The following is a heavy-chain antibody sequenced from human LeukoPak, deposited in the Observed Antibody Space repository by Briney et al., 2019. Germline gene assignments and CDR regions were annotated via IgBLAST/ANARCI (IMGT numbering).Heavy chain of an antibody. CDR3: ARGSLGDSSSSHWFDP. J-gene: IGHJ5*02. CDR2: INPSGGST. CDR1: GYTFTSYY. Sequence: ASVKVSCKASGYTFTSYYMHWVRQAPGQGLEWMGIINPSGGSTSYAQKFQGRVTMTRDMSTSTVYMELSSLRSEDTAVYYCARGSLGDSSSSHWFDPWGQGTLVTVSS. V-gene: IGHV1-46*01. D-gene: IGHD6-6*01.